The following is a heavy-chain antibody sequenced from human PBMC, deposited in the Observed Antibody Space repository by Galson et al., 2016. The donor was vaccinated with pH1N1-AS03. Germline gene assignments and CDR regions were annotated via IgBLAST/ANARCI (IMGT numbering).Heavy chain of an antibody. V-gene: IGHV4-34*01. CDR1: GGSFNNYY. J-gene: IGHJ3*02. D-gene: IGHD6-19*01. CDR3: ARGSYSSGWYRGRNAFDI. CDR2: INHSGST. Sequence: LSLTCAVYGGSFNNYYWNWIRQSPGKGLEWVGEINHSGSTDYNPSLKSRVTISVDPSKNQISLNLNSETAADTAVYYCARGSYSSGWYRGRNAFDIWGQGTMVTVSS.